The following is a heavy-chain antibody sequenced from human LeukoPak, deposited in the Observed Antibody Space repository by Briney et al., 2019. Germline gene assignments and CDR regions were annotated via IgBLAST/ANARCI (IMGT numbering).Heavy chain of an antibody. CDR3: ARVTSPIVATISDYYMDV. J-gene: IGHJ6*03. D-gene: IGHD5-12*01. V-gene: IGHV1-18*01. Sequence: ASVKVSCKASGYTFTSYGISWVRQAPGQGLEWMGWISAYNGNSNYAQKYKGRVTMTTDTSTSTAYMELRSLRSDDTAVCYCARVTSPIVATISDYYMDVWGKGTTVTVSS. CDR1: GYTFTSYG. CDR2: ISAYNGNS.